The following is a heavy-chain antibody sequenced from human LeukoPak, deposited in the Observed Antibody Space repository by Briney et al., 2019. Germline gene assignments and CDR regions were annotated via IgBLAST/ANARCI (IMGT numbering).Heavy chain of an antibody. V-gene: IGHV3-23*01. J-gene: IGHJ4*02. CDR3: AMYRGYTYGYPFDY. Sequence: GGSLRLSCAASGVTFSSYGMSWVRQAPGKGLEWVSSISSTGGTTYYADSVKGRFTISRDNSKNTLYLQMNSLRAEDTAVYYCAMYRGYTYGYPFDYWGQGTLVTVSS. CDR1: GVTFSSYG. D-gene: IGHD5-18*01. CDR2: ISSTGGTT.